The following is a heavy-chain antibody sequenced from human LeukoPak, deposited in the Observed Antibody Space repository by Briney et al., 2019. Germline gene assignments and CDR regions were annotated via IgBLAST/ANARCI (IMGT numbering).Heavy chain of an antibody. J-gene: IGHJ3*02. V-gene: IGHV4-59*01. CDR1: GGSISSYY. CDR2: IYYSGST. D-gene: IGHD3-22*01. CDR3: ARAPFDYYDSSGYYFDAFDI. Sequence: PSETLSLTCTVSGGSISSYYWSWVRQPPGKGLEWIGYIYYSGSTNYNPSLQSRVTISVDTSKNQFSLKLSSETDADTAVYYCARAPFDYYDSSGYYFDAFDIWGQGRMVSVSS.